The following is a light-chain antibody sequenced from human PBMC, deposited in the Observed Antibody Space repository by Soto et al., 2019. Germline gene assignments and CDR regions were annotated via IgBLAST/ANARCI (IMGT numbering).Light chain of an antibody. CDR2: KAS. CDR1: QTVRNW. J-gene: IGKJ2*01. V-gene: IGKV1-5*03. Sequence: DIQMTQSPTTLSASVGDRAIITCRASQTVRNWLAWFQQKPGEAPKLLIYKASRLESGVSSRFSGSGYGTDFTLTITNLVHGDAATYFCQQYDASPLTFGQGTKLEIK. CDR3: QQYDASPLT.